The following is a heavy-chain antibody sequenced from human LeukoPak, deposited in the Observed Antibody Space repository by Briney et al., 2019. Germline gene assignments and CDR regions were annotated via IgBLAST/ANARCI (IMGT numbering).Heavy chain of an antibody. J-gene: IGHJ4*02. CDR3: AREGSSITMVRGAKHYFDY. V-gene: IGHV3-21*01. Sequence: GGSLRLSCAASGFTFSSYSMNWVRQAPGKGLEWVSSISSSSSYIYYADSVKGRFTISRDNAKNSLYLQMNSLRAEDTAVYYCAREGSSITMVRGAKHYFDYWGQGTLVTVSS. CDR2: ISSSSSYI. D-gene: IGHD3-10*01. CDR1: GFTFSSYS.